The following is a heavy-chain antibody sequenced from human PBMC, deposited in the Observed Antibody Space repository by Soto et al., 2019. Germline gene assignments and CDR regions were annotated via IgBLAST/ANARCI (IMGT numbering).Heavy chain of an antibody. CDR3: AKDLGGDGGKNY. V-gene: IGHV3-23*01. Sequence: PWGSLRLSCAASGFTFSSYAMSWVRQAPGKGLEWVSAISGSGGSTYYADSVKGRFTISRDNSKNTLYLQMNSLRAEDTAVYYCAKDLGGDGGKNYWGQGTLVTVSS. CDR1: GFTFSSYA. CDR2: ISGSGGST. J-gene: IGHJ4*02. D-gene: IGHD4-17*01.